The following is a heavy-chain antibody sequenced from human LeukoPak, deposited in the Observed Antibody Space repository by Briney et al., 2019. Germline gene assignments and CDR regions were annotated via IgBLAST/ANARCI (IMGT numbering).Heavy chain of an antibody. V-gene: IGHV2-70*04. Sequence: SGPALVKPTQTLTLTCTFSGFSLSTNGMRVSWIRQPPGKALEWLARTDWDDDKFDSTSLKTRLTISKDTSKNQVVLTMTNMDPVDTATYYCARTLSGTTFDYWGQGTLVTVSS. CDR2: TDWDDDK. CDR1: GFSLSTNGMR. CDR3: ARTLSGTTFDY. D-gene: IGHD1-7*01. J-gene: IGHJ4*02.